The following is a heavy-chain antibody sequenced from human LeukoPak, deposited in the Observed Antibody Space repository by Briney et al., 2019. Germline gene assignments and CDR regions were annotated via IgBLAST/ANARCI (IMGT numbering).Heavy chain of an antibody. J-gene: IGHJ5*02. V-gene: IGHV3-11*06. CDR2: ISSSSSYT. CDR3: AREGGSQRWGRSNWFDP. D-gene: IGHD1-26*01. Sequence: GGSLRLSCAASGFTFSDHYMSWIRQAPGKGLEWVSYISSSSSYTNYADSVKGRFTISRDNAKNSLYLQMNSLRAEDTAVYYCAREGGSQRWGRSNWFDPWGQGTLVTVSS. CDR1: GFTFSDHY.